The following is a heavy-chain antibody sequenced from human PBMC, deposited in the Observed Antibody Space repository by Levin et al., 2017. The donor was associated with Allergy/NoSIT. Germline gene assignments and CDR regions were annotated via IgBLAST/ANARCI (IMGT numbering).Heavy chain of an antibody. Sequence: SETLSLTCTVSGGSISSSSYYWGWIRQPPGKGLEWIGSIYYSGSTYHNPSLKSRVTISVDTSKNQFSLKLSSVTAADTAVYYCAIPGIAVAGRLLDYWGQGTLVTVSS. D-gene: IGHD6-19*01. V-gene: IGHV4-39*01. CDR1: GGSISSSSYY. J-gene: IGHJ4*02. CDR2: IYYSGST. CDR3: AIPGIAVAGRLLDY.